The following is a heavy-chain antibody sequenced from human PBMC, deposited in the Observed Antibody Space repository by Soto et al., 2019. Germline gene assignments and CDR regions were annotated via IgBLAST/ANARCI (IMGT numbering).Heavy chain of an antibody. CDR1: GGSISSYY. Sequence: SETLSLTCTVSGGSISSYYWSWIRQPPGKGLEWIGYIYYSGSTNYNPSLKSRVTISVDTSKNQFSLKLSSVTAADTAVYYCARHAYWGDYYFDYWGQGTLVTVSS. D-gene: IGHD2-21*02. J-gene: IGHJ4*02. V-gene: IGHV4-59*08. CDR2: IYYSGST. CDR3: ARHAYWGDYYFDY.